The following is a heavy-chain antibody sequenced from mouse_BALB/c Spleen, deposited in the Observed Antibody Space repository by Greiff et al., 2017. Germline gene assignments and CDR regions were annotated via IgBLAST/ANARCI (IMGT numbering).Heavy chain of an antibody. V-gene: IGHV5-12-2*01. CDR3: ARLTTGRYFDV. D-gene: IGHD1-1*01. Sequence: DVKLVESGGGLVQPGGSLKLSCAASGFTFSSYTMSWVRQTPEKRLEWVAYISNGGGSTYYPDTVKGRFTISRDNAKNTLYLQMSSLKSEDTAMYYCARLTTGRYFDVWGAGTTVTVAS. CDR2: ISNGGGST. CDR1: GFTFSSYT. J-gene: IGHJ1*01.